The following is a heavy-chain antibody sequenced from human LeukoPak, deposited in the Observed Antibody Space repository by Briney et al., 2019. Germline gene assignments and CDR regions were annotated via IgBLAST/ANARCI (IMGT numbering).Heavy chain of an antibody. D-gene: IGHD6-6*01. CDR1: GYTFTGYY. V-gene: IGHV1-2*02. J-gene: IGHJ3*02. CDR2: INPNSGGT. Sequence: GASVKVSCKASGYTFTGYYMHWVGQAPGQGLEWMGWINPNSGGTNYAQKFQGRVTMTRDTSISTAYMELSRLRSDDTAVYYCARGRIAARPGDAFDIWGQGTMVTVSS. CDR3: ARGRIAARPGDAFDI.